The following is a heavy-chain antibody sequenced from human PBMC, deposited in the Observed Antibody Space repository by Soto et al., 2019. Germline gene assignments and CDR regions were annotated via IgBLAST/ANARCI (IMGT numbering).Heavy chain of an antibody. Sequence: EVQLLESGGGLVQPGGSLRLSCAASGFTFSTYAMSWVRQAPGKGLEWVSTITTSGGNTYYADSVQGRFTISRDNSKNTLYLKMNSLRAEDTAVYYCAGRYCTNGVCYTTSYYYIDVWGKGTPVPVSS. CDR2: ITTSGGNT. V-gene: IGHV3-23*01. D-gene: IGHD2-8*01. CDR1: GFTFSTYA. J-gene: IGHJ6*03. CDR3: AGRYCTNGVCYTTSYYYIDV.